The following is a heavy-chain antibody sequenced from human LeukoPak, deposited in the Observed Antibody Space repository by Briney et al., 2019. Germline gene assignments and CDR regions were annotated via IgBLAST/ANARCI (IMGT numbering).Heavy chain of an antibody. CDR1: GFTFSSYA. Sequence: GGSLRLSCAASGFTFSSYAMSWVRQALGKGLEWVSAISGSGGSTYYADSVKGRFTISRDNSKNTLYLQMNSLRAEDTAVYYCAKDEYYDFWSGYFTLGGYYYYYGMDVWGQGTTVTVSS. J-gene: IGHJ6*02. CDR2: ISGSGGST. D-gene: IGHD3-3*01. V-gene: IGHV3-23*01. CDR3: AKDEYYDFWSGYFTLGGYYYYYGMDV.